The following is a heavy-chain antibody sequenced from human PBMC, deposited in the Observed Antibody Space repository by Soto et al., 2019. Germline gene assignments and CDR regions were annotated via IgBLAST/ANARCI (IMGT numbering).Heavy chain of an antibody. J-gene: IGHJ6*02. CDR2: TYYRSKWYN. V-gene: IGHV6-1*01. CDR3: ARDRLVAARPRYYYYGMGV. Sequence: SQSLSLTCAISGDSVSSNSAAWNWIRQSPSRGLEWLGRTYYRSKWYNDYAVSVKSRITINPDTSKNQFSLQLNSVTPEDTAVYYCARDRLVAARPRYYYYGMGVWGQGTTVTVSS. CDR1: GDSVSSNSAA. D-gene: IGHD6-6*01.